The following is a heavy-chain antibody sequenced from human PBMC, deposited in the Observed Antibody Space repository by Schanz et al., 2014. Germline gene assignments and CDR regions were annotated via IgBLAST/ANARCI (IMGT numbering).Heavy chain of an antibody. V-gene: IGHV4-31*03. Sequence: QVQLQESGPALVKPSQTLSLTCTVSGDSISNTPYYWTWIRQHPGKGLEWIGYIFFSGATHQNPSLKSRISISIDTSKNQFSPDLTSVTAADTAVYYCARGGFWGSYYGLFDYWGQGALVTVSS. CDR3: ARGGFWGSYYGLFDY. J-gene: IGHJ4*02. D-gene: IGHD1-26*01. CDR2: IFFSGAT. CDR1: GDSISNTPYY.